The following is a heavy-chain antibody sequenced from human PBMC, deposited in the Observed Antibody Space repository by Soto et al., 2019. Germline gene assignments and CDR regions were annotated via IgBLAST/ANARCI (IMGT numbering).Heavy chain of an antibody. CDR3: ARGSGHGIVAAGNSNWFDP. CDR1: GFTFSSYG. CDR2: IWYDGSNK. J-gene: IGHJ5*02. D-gene: IGHD6-13*01. V-gene: IGHV3-33*01. Sequence: PGGSLRLSCAASGFTFSSYGMHWVRQAPGKGLEWVAVIWYDGSNKYYADSVKGRFTISRGNSKNTLYLQMNSLRAEDTAVYYCARGSGHGIVAAGNSNWFDPWGQGTLVTVSS.